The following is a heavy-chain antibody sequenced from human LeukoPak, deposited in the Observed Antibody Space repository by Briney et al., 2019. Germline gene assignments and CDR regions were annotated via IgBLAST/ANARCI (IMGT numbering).Heavy chain of an antibody. CDR1: GGSFSGYY. CDR3: ARDSPGDYDYVWGSYRAYYFDY. Sequence: KPSETLSLTCIVYGGSFSGYYWSWIRQLPGKGLEWIGEINHSGSTNFNSSLKSRVTISIDTSKSQFSLNLSSVTAADTAVYYCARDSPGDYDYVWGSYRAYYFDYWGQGTLVTVSS. J-gene: IGHJ4*02. V-gene: IGHV4-34*01. CDR2: INHSGST. D-gene: IGHD3-16*02.